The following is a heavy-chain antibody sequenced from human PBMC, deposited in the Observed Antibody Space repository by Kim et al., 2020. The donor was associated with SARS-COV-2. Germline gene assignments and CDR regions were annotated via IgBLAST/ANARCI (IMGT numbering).Heavy chain of an antibody. D-gene: IGHD3-9*01. Sequence: WGSRRLSCAASGFTFSSYAMHWVRQAPGKGLEWVAVISYDGSNKYYADSVKGRFTISRDNSKNTLYLQMNSLRAEDTAVYYCARDAALRYFDWLLPYWGQGTLVTVSS. CDR1: GFTFSSYA. J-gene: IGHJ4*02. CDR2: ISYDGSNK. CDR3: ARDAALRYFDWLLPY. V-gene: IGHV3-30*04.